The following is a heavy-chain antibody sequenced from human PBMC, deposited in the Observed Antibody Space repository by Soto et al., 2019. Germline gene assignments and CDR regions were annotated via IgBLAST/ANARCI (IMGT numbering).Heavy chain of an antibody. CDR3: TTESGYSYGYYYYYGMDV. CDR1: GFTFSNAW. J-gene: IGHJ6*02. D-gene: IGHD5-18*01. CDR2: IKSKTDGGTT. Sequence: PGGSLRLSCAASGFTFSNAWMNWVRQAPGKGLEWVGRIKSKTDGGTTDYAAPVKGRFTISRDDSKNTLYLQMNSLKTEDTAVFYCTTESGYSYGYYYYYGMDVWGQGTTVTVSS. V-gene: IGHV3-15*07.